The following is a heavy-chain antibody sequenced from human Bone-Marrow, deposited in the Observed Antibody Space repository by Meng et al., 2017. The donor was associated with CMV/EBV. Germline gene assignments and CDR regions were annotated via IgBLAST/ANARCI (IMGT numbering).Heavy chain of an antibody. CDR3: AKEARIWSGPFDAFDI. Sequence: GGSLRLSCAASGFTFDDYAMHWVRQAPGKGLEWVSLISWDGGSTYYADSVKGRFTVSRDNSKNTLYLQMNSLRAEDTAVYYCAKEARIWSGPFDAFDIWGQGTMVTVSS. V-gene: IGHV3-43D*03. CDR2: ISWDGGST. D-gene: IGHD3-3*01. CDR1: GFTFDDYA. J-gene: IGHJ3*02.